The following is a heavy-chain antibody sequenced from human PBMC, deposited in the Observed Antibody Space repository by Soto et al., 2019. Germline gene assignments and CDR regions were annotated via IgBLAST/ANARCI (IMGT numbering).Heavy chain of an antibody. Sequence: QVQLVQSGAEVKKPGSSVKVSCKASGGTFSSYTISWVRQAPGQGLEWMGRIIPILGTANYAQKFQGRVTITADKSTSTAYMALSSLRSDDTAVYYCARDPRITMVRGATGDDYGMDVWGQGTTVTVS. CDR3: ARDPRITMVRGATGDDYGMDV. CDR1: GGTFSSYT. CDR2: IIPILGTA. V-gene: IGHV1-69*08. J-gene: IGHJ6*02. D-gene: IGHD3-10*01.